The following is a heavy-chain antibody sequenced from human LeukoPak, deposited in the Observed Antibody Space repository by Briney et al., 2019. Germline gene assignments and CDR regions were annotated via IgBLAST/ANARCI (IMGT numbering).Heavy chain of an antibody. J-gene: IGHJ5*02. CDR1: GGSFSGYY. Sequence: PSETLSLTCAVYGGSFSGYYWSWIRQPPGKGLEWIGEINHSGSTNYNPSLKSRVTISVDTSKNQFSLKLSSVTAADTAVYYCARGLGSTSRYRSWGQGTLVTVSS. D-gene: IGHD2-2*02. CDR3: ARGLGSTSRYRS. V-gene: IGHV4-34*01. CDR2: INHSGST.